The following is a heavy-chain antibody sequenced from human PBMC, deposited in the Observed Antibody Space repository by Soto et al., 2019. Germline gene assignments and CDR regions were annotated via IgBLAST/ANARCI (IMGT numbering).Heavy chain of an antibody. V-gene: IGHV3-23*01. D-gene: IGHD2-2*01. Sequence: GGSLRLSCAASGFGFTFSTSAMSWVRQAPGKGLEWVSTFRESGGTTHYANSVKGRFTISRDTSKNMLYLQMNSLRAEDTAVYYCVPLCRYCSTTTPSWGQGTLVTVSS. CDR3: VPLCRYCSTTTPS. CDR2: FRESGGTT. CDR1: GFGFTFSTSA. J-gene: IGHJ4*02.